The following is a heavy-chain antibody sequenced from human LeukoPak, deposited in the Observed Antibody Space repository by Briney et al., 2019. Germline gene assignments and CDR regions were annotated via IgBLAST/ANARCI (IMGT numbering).Heavy chain of an antibody. Sequence: PGGSLRLSCAASGFTFDDYAMHWVRQAPGKGLEWVSGISWNSDSIGYADSVKGRFTISRDNAKNSLYLQMNSLRAEDTAVYYCARVPAGYGYGPWEWDYYQYMDVWGTGTTVTVSS. D-gene: IGHD5-18*01. J-gene: IGHJ6*03. CDR2: ISWNSDSI. V-gene: IGHV3-9*01. CDR1: GFTFDDYA. CDR3: ARVPAGYGYGPWEWDYYQYMDV.